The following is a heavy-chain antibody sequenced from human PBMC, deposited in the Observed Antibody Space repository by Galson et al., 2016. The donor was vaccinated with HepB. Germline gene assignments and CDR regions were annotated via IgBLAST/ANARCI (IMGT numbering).Heavy chain of an antibody. Sequence: SLRLSCAASGFTFRSYSMNWVRQAPGKGLEWVSSITTGTNYIYYPDSLKGRFTISRDNAKNSLYLQMNSLRTEDTAVYYCARARTGYGGCWFLDYWGQGTPVTVSS. D-gene: IGHD6-13*01. CDR1: GFTFRSYS. CDR2: ITTGTNYI. V-gene: IGHV3-21*06. CDR3: ARARTGYGGCWFLDY. J-gene: IGHJ4*02.